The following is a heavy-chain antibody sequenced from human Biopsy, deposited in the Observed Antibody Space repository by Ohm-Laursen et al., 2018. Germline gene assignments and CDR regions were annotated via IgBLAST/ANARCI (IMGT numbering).Heavy chain of an antibody. Sequence: SVKVSCKASGGTFINYAINWVRQATGQGLEWMGWMNPNTGNTGFAQKFQGRVTMTRNTSISTAYMELNSLRSEDTAVYYCARGSFWFGGNYYYYGMDVWGQGTTVTVSS. V-gene: IGHV1-8*02. D-gene: IGHD3-10*01. J-gene: IGHJ6*02. CDR1: GGTFINYA. CDR3: ARGSFWFGGNYYYYGMDV. CDR2: MNPNTGNT.